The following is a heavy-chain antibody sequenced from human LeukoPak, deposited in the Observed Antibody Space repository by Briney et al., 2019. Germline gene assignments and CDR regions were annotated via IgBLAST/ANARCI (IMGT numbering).Heavy chain of an antibody. CDR1: GYTFTGYY. CDR2: INPNSGGT. Sequence: ASVKVSCKASGYTFTGYYMHWVRQAPGQGLEWMGWINPNSGGTNYAQKFQGRVTMTRGTSISTAYMELSRLRSDDTAVYYCARDYGYYDFWSGSRAFDIWGQGTMVTVSS. J-gene: IGHJ3*02. D-gene: IGHD3-3*01. V-gene: IGHV1-2*02. CDR3: ARDYGYYDFWSGSRAFDI.